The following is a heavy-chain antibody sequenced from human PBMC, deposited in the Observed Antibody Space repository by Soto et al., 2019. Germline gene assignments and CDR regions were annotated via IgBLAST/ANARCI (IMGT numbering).Heavy chain of an antibody. V-gene: IGHV3-74*03. CDR1: GFTFGDYW. CDR2: MTGDGRTT. CDR3: ATAEVDY. Sequence: PGGSLRLSCAASGFTFGDYWMHWVRQPPGKGPEWVSRMTGDGRTTQYADSVKGRFTASRDNAKSTLYLQMNSLRAEDTAVYYCATAEVDYWGPGTLVTFSS. J-gene: IGHJ4*02.